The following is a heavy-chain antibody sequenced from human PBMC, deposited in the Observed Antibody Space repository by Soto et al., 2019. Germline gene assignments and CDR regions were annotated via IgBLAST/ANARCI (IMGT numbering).Heavy chain of an antibody. J-gene: IGHJ6*02. CDR3: AREMGPLREYGMDV. CDR1: KFTFSSYS. Sequence: EVQLVESGGGLVQPGGSLRLSCAASKFTFSSYSMNWVRQAPGKGLEWISYISGSSATINYADSVKGRFTISGDNARNSLYLQMNSLRDEDTALYYCAREMGPLREYGMDVWGRGTTVTVSS. V-gene: IGHV3-48*02. CDR2: ISGSSATI. D-gene: IGHD2-8*01.